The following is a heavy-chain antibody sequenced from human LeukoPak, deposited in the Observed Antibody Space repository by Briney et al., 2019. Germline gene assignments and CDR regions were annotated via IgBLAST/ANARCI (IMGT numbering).Heavy chain of an antibody. J-gene: IGHJ5*02. V-gene: IGHV4-34*01. D-gene: IGHD1-7*01. CDR2: INHSGST. CDR1: GGSFSGYY. Sequence: SETLSLTCAVYGGSFSGYYWSWIRQPPGKGLEWIGEINHSGSTNYNPSLKSRVTISVDTSKNQSSLKLSSVTAADTAVYYCARVGNWNYVSLNWFDPWGQGTLVTVSS. CDR3: ARVGNWNYVSLNWFDP.